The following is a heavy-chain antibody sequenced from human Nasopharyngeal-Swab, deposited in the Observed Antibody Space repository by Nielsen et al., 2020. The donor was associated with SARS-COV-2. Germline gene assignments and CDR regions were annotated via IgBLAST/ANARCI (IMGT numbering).Heavy chain of an antibody. Sequence: WIRQPPGKGLEWISYISDDNTIYYADSVKGRFTISRDNAKNSLYLQMNSLRDEDTAVYYCARDDCSSTSCYGRSNAFDIWGQGTMVTVSS. D-gene: IGHD2-2*01. CDR3: ARDDCSSTSCYGRSNAFDI. V-gene: IGHV3-48*02. J-gene: IGHJ3*02. CDR2: ISDDNTI.